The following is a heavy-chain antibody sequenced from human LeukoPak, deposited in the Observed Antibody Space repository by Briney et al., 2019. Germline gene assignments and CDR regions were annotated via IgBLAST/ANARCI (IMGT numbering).Heavy chain of an antibody. V-gene: IGHV3-7*01. CDR2: IKHDDTEI. CDR3: ARGGYYNFWTGLVDY. Sequence: SGRSLRLSCAASGFTFSSYAMNWVRQAPGKGLEWVANIKHDDTEINYVDPVRGRFTVSRDNAKNSLYLQLNSLRHEDAAVYFCARGGYYNFWTGLVDYWGLGTRVTVSS. J-gene: IGHJ4*02. CDR1: GFTFSSYA. D-gene: IGHD3/OR15-3a*01.